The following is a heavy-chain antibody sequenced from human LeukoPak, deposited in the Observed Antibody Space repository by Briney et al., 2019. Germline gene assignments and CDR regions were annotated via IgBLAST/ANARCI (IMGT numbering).Heavy chain of an antibody. D-gene: IGHD3-22*01. J-gene: IGHJ4*02. CDR3: ARDGYYDSSGYWTIDY. V-gene: IGHV4-34*01. CDR2: INHSGST. Sequence: SETLSLTCAVYGGSFSGYYWSWIRQPPGKGLEWIGEINHSGSTNYNPSLKSRVTMSVDTSKNQFSLKLSSVTAADTAVYYCARDGYYDSSGYWTIDYWGQGTLVTVSS. CDR1: GGSFSGYY.